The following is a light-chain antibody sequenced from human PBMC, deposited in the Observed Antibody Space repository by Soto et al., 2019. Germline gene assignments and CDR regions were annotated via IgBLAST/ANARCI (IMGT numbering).Light chain of an antibody. CDR3: QQYDKWPRT. V-gene: IGKV3-15*01. CDR2: GAS. Sequence: EIVITQSPATLSVSPGERATLSCRASQSVTSNLAWYQQKPGQAPRLLIYGASTRATGIPDRFSGGGSGAEYTLTISSLQSEDFAVYYCQQYDKWPRTFGQGTKVDIK. CDR1: QSVTSN. J-gene: IGKJ1*01.